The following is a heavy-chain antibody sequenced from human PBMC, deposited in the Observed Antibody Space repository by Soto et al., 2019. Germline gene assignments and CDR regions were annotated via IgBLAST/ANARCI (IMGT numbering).Heavy chain of an antibody. V-gene: IGHV3-53*01. CDR3: AKDRSMITFGGVNWFDP. CDR2: ICSGGST. J-gene: IGHJ5*02. Sequence: GGSLRLSCAASGFTVSSNYMSWVRQAPGKGLEWVSVICSGGSTYYADSVKGRFTISRDNSKNTLYLQMNSLRAEDTAVYYCAKDRSMITFGGVNWFDPWGQGTLVTVSS. D-gene: IGHD3-16*01. CDR1: GFTVSSNY.